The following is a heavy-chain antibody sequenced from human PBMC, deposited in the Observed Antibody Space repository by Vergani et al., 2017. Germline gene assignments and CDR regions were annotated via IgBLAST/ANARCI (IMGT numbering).Heavy chain of an antibody. Sequence: QVQLVESGGGVVQPGRSLRLSCAASGFTFSSYGMHWVRQAPGKGLEWVAVIWYGGSNKYYADSVKGRFTISRDNSKKTLYLQMNSLRAEDTAVYYCARSHDYGDRALGDYWGQGTLVTVSS. CDR1: GFTFSSYG. J-gene: IGHJ4*02. CDR2: IWYGGSNK. D-gene: IGHD4-17*01. V-gene: IGHV3-33*01. CDR3: ARSHDYGDRALGDY.